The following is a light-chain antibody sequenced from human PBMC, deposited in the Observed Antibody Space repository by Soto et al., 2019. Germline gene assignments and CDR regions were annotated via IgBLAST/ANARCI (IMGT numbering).Light chain of an antibody. CDR3: QQYNSYPWT. Sequence: DIQMTQSPSTLSASVGDRVTITCRASQSISSWLAWYQQKPGKAPKLLIYKASSLESGVPSRFSGSGSGTEFTLTISSLQPYDFAYYYCQQYNSYPWTFGQGTKVEIK. V-gene: IGKV1-5*03. CDR2: KAS. CDR1: QSISSW. J-gene: IGKJ1*01.